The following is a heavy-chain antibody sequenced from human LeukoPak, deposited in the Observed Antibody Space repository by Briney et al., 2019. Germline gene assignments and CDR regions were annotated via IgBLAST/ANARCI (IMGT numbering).Heavy chain of an antibody. V-gene: IGHV4-59*01. CDR1: GGSISSYY. Sequence: SETLSLTCTVSGGSISSYYWSWIRQPPGKGLEWIGYIYYSGSTNYNPSLKSRVTISVDTSKNQFPLKLSSVTAADTAVYYCARDPGSYWGGYYFDYWGQGTLVTVSS. CDR3: ARDPGSYWGGYYFDY. J-gene: IGHJ4*02. CDR2: IYYSGST. D-gene: IGHD1-26*01.